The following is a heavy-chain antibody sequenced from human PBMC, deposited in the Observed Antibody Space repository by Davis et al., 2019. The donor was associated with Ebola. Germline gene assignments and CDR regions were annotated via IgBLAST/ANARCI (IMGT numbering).Heavy chain of an antibody. CDR2: IYYSGST. D-gene: IGHD3-3*01. Sequence: PSETLSLTCTVSGGSISSGGYYWSWIRQHPGKGLEWIGYIYYSGSTNYNPSLKSRVTISVDTSKNQFSLKLSSVTAADTAVYYCARGGALLLRFRRGMDVWGQGTTVTVSS. J-gene: IGHJ6*02. CDR3: ARGGALLLRFRRGMDV. V-gene: IGHV4-61*08. CDR1: GGSISSGGYY.